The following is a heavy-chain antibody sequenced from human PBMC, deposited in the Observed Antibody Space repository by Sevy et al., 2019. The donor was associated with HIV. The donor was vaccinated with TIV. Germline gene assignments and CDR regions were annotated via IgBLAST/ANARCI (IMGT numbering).Heavy chain of an antibody. V-gene: IGHV4-4*07. CDR1: GGSISSYY. Sequence: SETLSLTCTVSGGSISSYYWSWIRQPAGKGLEWIGRIYTSGSTNYNPSLKSRVTMSVDTSKNQFSLKLSSVTAAGTAVYYCAREGARGAAAGTLSWFDPWGQGTLVTVSS. CDR3: AREGARGAAAGTLSWFDP. CDR2: IYTSGST. J-gene: IGHJ5*02. D-gene: IGHD6-13*01.